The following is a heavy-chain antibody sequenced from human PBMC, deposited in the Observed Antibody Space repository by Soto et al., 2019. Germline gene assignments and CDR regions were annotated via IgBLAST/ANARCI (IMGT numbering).Heavy chain of an antibody. CDR2: IIPIFGTA. CDR3: ARENWNYVYYYYYGMDV. J-gene: IGHJ6*02. Sequence: VQLVQSGAEVKKPGSSVKVSCKASGGTFSSYAISWVRQAPGQGLEWMGGIIPIFGTANYAQKFQGRVTITADESTSTAYMELSSLRSEDTAVYYCARENWNYVYYYYYGMDVWGQGTTVTVSS. CDR1: GGTFSSYA. V-gene: IGHV1-69*01. D-gene: IGHD1-7*01.